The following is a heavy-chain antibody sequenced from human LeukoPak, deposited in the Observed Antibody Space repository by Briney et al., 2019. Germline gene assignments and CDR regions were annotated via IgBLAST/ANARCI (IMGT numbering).Heavy chain of an antibody. V-gene: IGHV4-59*08. J-gene: IGHJ5*02. CDR3: ARHLRKYSNWFDP. D-gene: IGHD2/OR15-2a*01. Sequence: PSESLSLTCTVAGGSISSYYWSWIRQPPGKGLGWIGYIYYSGSTDYNPSLKSRVTISVDTSKNQFSLKLSSVTAADTAVYYCARHLRKYSNWFDPWGQGTLVTVSS. CDR1: GGSISSYY. CDR2: IYYSGST.